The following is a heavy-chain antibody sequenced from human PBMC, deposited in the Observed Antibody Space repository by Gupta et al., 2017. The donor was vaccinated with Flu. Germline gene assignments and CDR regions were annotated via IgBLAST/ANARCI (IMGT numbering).Heavy chain of an antibody. V-gene: IGHV1-2*02. CDR3: ARDHCGDSRCYSDY. CDR2: INPNSGAT. D-gene: IGHD2-21*01. CDR1: GYTFTDYY. J-gene: IGHJ4*02. Sequence: QVRLVQSGAEVKKPGASVKVSCRASGYTFTDYYMHWVRQAPGQGLEWMGWINPNSGATNYAPKFQDRVTLTRDTSISTAYMELSRLRYDDTAVYYCARDHCGDSRCYSDYWGQGTLVTVSS.